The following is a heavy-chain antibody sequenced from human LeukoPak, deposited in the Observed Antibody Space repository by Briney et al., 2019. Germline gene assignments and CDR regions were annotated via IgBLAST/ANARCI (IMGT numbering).Heavy chain of an antibody. CDR1: GFTFSSYA. CDR3: AKEGLYSSAWEFDY. D-gene: IGHD6-19*01. V-gene: IGHV3-23*01. J-gene: IGHJ4*02. Sequence: TGGSLRLSCAASGFTFSSYAMSWVRQAPGKGLEWVSAMTGSGDSTYSADSVKGRFTISRDNSKNTLYLQMNSLRAEDTAVYYCAKEGLYSSAWEFDYWGQGTLVTVSS. CDR2: MTGSGDST.